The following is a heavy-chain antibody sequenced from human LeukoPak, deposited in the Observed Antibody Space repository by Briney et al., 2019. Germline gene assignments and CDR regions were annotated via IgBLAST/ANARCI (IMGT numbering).Heavy chain of an antibody. Sequence: SVKVSCKASGGTFSSYAISWVRQAPGQGLEWMGGIIPIFGTANYAQKFQGRVTITADESTSTAYMELSSLRSEDTAVYYCARQWSINYYYYGMDVWGQGTTVTVSS. J-gene: IGHJ6*02. D-gene: IGHD2-15*01. V-gene: IGHV1-69*13. CDR3: ARQWSINYYYYGMDV. CDR1: GGTFSSYA. CDR2: IIPIFGTA.